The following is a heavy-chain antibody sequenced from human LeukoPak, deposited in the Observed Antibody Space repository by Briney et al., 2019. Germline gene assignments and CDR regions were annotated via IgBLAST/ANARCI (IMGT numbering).Heavy chain of an antibody. CDR3: ARQLYCSGGSCYSVPDAFDI. CDR2: IYPGDSDT. V-gene: IGHV5-51*01. J-gene: IGHJ3*02. CDR1: GYSFTSYW. D-gene: IGHD2-15*01. Sequence: GESLKISCKGSGYSFTSYWIGWVRQMPGKGLEWMGIIYPGDSDTRYSPSFQDQVTISADKSISTAYLQWSSLKASETAMYYCARQLYCSGGSCYSVPDAFDIWGQGTMVTVSS.